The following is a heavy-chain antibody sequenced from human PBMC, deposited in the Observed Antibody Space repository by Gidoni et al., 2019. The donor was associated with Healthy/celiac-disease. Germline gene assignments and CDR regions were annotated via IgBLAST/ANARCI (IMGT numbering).Heavy chain of an antibody. CDR3: ARDIGIVEGMDV. J-gene: IGHJ6*02. Sequence: EVQLVESGGGLVKPGGSLRLSCAASGFTFSSYRMNWVRQAPGTGLEWVSSISSSSSYIYYADSVKGRFTISRDNAKNSLYLQMNSLRAEDTAVYYCARDIGIVEGMDVWGQGTTVTVSS. V-gene: IGHV3-21*01. CDR2: ISSSSSYI. CDR1: GFTFSSYR. D-gene: IGHD2-15*01.